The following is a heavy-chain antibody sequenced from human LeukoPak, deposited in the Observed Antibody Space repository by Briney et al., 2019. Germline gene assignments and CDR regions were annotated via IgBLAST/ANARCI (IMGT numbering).Heavy chain of an antibody. CDR2: IYTSGST. J-gene: IGHJ6*03. Sequence: SETLPLTCTVSGGSISSYYWSWIRQPAGKGLEWIGRIYTSGSTNYNPSLKSRVTMSVDTSKNQFSLKLSSVTAADTAVYYCARDAPRHYYYYYMDVWGKGTTVTVSS. V-gene: IGHV4-4*07. CDR1: GGSISSYY. CDR3: ARDAPRHYYYYYMDV.